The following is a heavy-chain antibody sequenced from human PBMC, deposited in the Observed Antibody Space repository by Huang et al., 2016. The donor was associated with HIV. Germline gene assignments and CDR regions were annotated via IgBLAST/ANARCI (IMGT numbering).Heavy chain of an antibody. CDR2: IKSDGSSS. CDR3: VRDPRIQSWLNYFDY. V-gene: IGHV3-74*01. Sequence: EVQLVESGGGLVQPGGSLRLSCAASGFPFSSSWWHWGRQAPGKGRGWGSRIKSDGSSSGYADSVKGRFTISRDNAKNTLYLQMNSLRAEDTAVYYCVRDPRIQSWLNYFDYWGQGTLVSVSS. D-gene: IGHD3-22*01. J-gene: IGHJ4*02. CDR1: GFPFSSSW.